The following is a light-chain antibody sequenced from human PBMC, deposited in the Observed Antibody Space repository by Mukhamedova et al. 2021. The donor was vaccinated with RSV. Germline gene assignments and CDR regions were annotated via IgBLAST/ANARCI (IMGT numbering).Light chain of an antibody. CDR1: QSVSSSY. J-gene: IGKJ3*01. Sequence: GERATLSCRASQSVSSSYLAWYQQKPGQAPRLLIYGASSRATGIPDRFSGSGSGTDFTLTISRLEPEDFAVYYCQHYGSSPRFT. V-gene: IGKV3-20*01. CDR3: QHYGSSPRFT. CDR2: GAS.